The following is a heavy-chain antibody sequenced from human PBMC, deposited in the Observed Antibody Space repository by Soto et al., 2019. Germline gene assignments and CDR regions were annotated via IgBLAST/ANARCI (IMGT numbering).Heavy chain of an antibody. V-gene: IGHV4-30-4*01. D-gene: IGHD3-10*01. CDR1: GGSISSGDYY. CDR3: AYGSGSYWGGY. J-gene: IGHJ4*02. Sequence: SETLSLTCTVSGGSISSGDYYWSWIRQPPGKGLEWIGYIYYSGSTYYNPSLKSRVTISVDTSKNQFSLKLSSVTAADTAVYYCAYGSGSYWGGYWGQGTLVTVSS. CDR2: IYYSGST.